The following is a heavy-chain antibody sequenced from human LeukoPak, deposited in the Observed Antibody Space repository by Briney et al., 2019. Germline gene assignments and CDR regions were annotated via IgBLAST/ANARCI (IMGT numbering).Heavy chain of an antibody. D-gene: IGHD2-21*01. J-gene: IGHJ4*02. CDR1: GYTFTSYG. V-gene: IGHV1-18*01. CDR2: ISAYNGNT. CDR3: ARTPFKVILGCFDY. Sequence: ASVKVSCKASGYTFTSYGISWVRQAPGQGLEWMGWISAYNGNTNYAQKLQGRVTMTTDTSTSTAYMELRSLRSDDTAVYYCARTPFKVILGCFDYWGQGTLVTVSS.